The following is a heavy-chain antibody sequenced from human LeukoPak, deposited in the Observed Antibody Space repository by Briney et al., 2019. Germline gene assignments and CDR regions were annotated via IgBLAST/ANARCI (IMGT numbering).Heavy chain of an antibody. CDR2: IYHSGST. J-gene: IGHJ4*02. Sequence: SETLSLTCTVSGGSISSGDYYWSWIRQPPGKGLEWIGYIYHSGSTYYNPSLKSRVTISVDRSKNQFSLKLSSVTAADTAVYYCAREGYDFWSGYYKNSTPYFDYWGQGTLVTVSS. V-gene: IGHV4-30-2*01. CDR1: GGSISSGDYY. D-gene: IGHD3-3*01. CDR3: AREGYDFWSGYYKNSTPYFDY.